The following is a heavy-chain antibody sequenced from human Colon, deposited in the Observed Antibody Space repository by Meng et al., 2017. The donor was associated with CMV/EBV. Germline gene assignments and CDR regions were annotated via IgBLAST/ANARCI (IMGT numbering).Heavy chain of an antibody. V-gene: IGHV3-72*01. CDR3: ARDSMRGGGFDY. D-gene: IGHD3-10*01. J-gene: IGHJ4*01. CDR2: ITKEVDNSIA. CDR1: VFPFSTPY. Sequence: ASVFPFSTPYVGWFGRSPGKGMGWVARITKEVDNSIAQYAASVEAGFVITRNDSKSSVYLQMNSLKPEDAAVYYCARDSMRGGGFDYWGHGTLVTVSS.